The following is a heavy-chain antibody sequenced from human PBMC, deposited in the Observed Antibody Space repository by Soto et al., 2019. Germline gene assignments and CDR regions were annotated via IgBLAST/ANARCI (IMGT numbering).Heavy chain of an antibody. V-gene: IGHV4-31*03. Sequence: TLSLTSTVSGGTISSGGYYWSWIRQHPGKGLEWIGYIYYSGSTYYNPSLKSRVTISVDTSKNQFSLKLSSVTAADTAVYYCARESGSIVVVTATRNYDFDYWGQGTLVTVSS. CDR2: IYYSGST. CDR3: ARESGSIVVVTATRNYDFDY. CDR1: GGTISSGGYY. J-gene: IGHJ4*02. D-gene: IGHD2-21*02.